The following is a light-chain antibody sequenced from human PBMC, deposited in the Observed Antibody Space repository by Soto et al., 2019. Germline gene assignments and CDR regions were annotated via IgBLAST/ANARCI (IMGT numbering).Light chain of an antibody. J-gene: IGKJ1*01. V-gene: IGKV1-5*01. CDR3: QQYDSYPWT. Sequence: DIQMTQSPSTLSASVGDRVTITCRASQGLSRWLAWYQQKPGKAPKLLIYDASSLESGVPSRFSGSASGTEFTLSITPLQPDDFATYYCQQYDSYPWTFGQGTKVDIK. CDR2: DAS. CDR1: QGLSRW.